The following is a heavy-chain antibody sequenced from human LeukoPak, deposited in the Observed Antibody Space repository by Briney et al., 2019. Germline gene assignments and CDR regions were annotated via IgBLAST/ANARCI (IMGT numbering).Heavy chain of an antibody. V-gene: IGHV3-30*04. Sequence: GGSLRLSCAAFGFTFSSYAMHWVRQAPGKGLEWVAVISYDGSNKYYADSVKGRFTISRDNSKNTLYLQMNSLRAEDTAVYYCARQYCSSTSCYGDDAFDIWGQGTMVTVSS. CDR3: ARQYCSSTSCYGDDAFDI. CDR2: ISYDGSNK. CDR1: GFTFSSYA. D-gene: IGHD2-2*01. J-gene: IGHJ3*02.